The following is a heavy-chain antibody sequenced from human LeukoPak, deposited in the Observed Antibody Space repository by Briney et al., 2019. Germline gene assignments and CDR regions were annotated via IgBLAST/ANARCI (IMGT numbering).Heavy chain of an antibody. Sequence: SETLSLACAVYGGSFSGYYWSWIRQPPGKGLEWIGEINHSGSTNYNPSLKSRVTISVDTSKNQFSLKLSSVTAADTAVYYCARIGYYYYYGMDVWGQGTTVTVSS. CDR3: ARIGYYYYYGMDV. D-gene: IGHD3-10*01. CDR1: GGSFSGYY. CDR2: INHSGST. V-gene: IGHV4-34*01. J-gene: IGHJ6*02.